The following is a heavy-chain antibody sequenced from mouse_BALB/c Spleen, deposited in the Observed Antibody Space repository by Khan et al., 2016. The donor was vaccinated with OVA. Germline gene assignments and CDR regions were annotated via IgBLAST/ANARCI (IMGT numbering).Heavy chain of an antibody. D-gene: IGHD1-2*01. V-gene: IGHV1-63*02. CDR3: AREGFYSGFYSIDY. CDR1: GYTFTDFW. CDR2: ISPGGGYI. J-gene: IGHJ4*01. Sequence: QVQLQQSGAELVRPGTSVKISCKASGYTFTDFWLGWVKQRPGHGLEWIGDISPGGGYINYNEKFKGKDTLTADTSSSTAYIQLSTLTYEDSAVSFCAREGFYSGFYSIDYWGQGTSVTVSS.